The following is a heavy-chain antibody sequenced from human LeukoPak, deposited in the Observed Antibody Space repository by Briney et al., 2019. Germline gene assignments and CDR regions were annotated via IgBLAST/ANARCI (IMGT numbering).Heavy chain of an antibody. CDR1: GFTFSSSA. CDR2: ISNNGGYT. V-gene: IGHV3-23*01. Sequence: GGSLRLSCAASGFTFSSSAMSWVRQAPGKGLEWVSAISNNGGYTYYADSVKGRFTISRDNSKNTLYLQMNSLRAEDTAVYYCARDRVGATDYFDYWGQGTLVTVSS. J-gene: IGHJ4*02. CDR3: ARDRVGATDYFDY. D-gene: IGHD1-26*01.